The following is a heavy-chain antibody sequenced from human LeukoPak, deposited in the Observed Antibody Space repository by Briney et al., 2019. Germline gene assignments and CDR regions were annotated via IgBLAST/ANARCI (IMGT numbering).Heavy chain of an antibody. CDR3: ARDSSGYYGFDY. CDR1: GFTFSSYG. CDR2: IWYDGSNK. Sequence: PGGSLRLSCAASGFTFSSYGMHWVRQAPGKGLEWVAVIWYDGSNKYYADYVKGRFTISRDNSKNTLYLQMNSLRAEDTAVYYCARDSSGYYGFDYWGQGTLVTVSS. D-gene: IGHD3-22*01. V-gene: IGHV3-33*01. J-gene: IGHJ4*02.